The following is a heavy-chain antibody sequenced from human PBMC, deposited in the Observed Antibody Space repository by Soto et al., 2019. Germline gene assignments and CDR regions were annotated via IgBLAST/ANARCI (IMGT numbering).Heavy chain of an antibody. D-gene: IGHD3-10*01. Sequence: EVQLVESGGGLVKPGGSLRLSCAASGFTFSRYWMHWVRQAPGKGLVWVSRINIDGSITNYADSVKDRFTISRDSAKNTLYLQMNSLRVEDTAVYRCARGGSGSPMAHDHWGEGTLVTVSS. CDR2: INIDGSIT. CDR3: ARGGSGSPMAHDH. CDR1: GFTFSRYW. V-gene: IGHV3-74*02. J-gene: IGHJ4*02.